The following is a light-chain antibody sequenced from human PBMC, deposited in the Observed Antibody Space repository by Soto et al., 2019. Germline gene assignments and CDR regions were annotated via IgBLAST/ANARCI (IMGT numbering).Light chain of an antibody. Sequence: EIVLTQSPGTLSLSPGERATLSCRASQNLISDYLAWYQQKPGQPPRLLIYGASLRATGIPDRFSGSGSGTDFTLNISTVKPEDSAVYYCQRYGRSPTWTFGQGTKVEIK. CDR1: QNLISDY. J-gene: IGKJ1*01. CDR3: QRYGRSPTWT. CDR2: GAS. V-gene: IGKV3-20*01.